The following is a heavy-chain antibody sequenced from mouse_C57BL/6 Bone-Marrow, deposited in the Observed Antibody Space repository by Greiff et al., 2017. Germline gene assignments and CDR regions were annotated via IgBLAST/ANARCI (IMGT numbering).Heavy chain of an antibody. D-gene: IGHD2-5*01. CDR2: IHPNSGST. Sequence: QVQLQQPGAELVKPGASVTLSCKASGYTFTSYGMHWVKQRPGQGLEWIGMIHPNSGSTNYNEKFKGKATLTVDKSSSTAYMHLSSLTSEDSAVYFCARGSYYSNYGAYWGQGPRVTVSA. V-gene: IGHV1-64*01. CDR1: GYTFTSYG. CDR3: ARGSYYSNYGAY. J-gene: IGHJ3*01.